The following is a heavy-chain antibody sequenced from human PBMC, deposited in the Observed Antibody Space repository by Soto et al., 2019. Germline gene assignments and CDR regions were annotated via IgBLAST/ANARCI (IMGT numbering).Heavy chain of an antibody. Sequence: GSLRLSCAASGFTVSSNYMSWVRQAPGKGLEWVSVIYSGGSTYYADSVKGRFTISRHNSKNTLYLQMNSLRAEDTAVYYCARVEYDILTGYWPYYYMDVWGKGTTVTVSS. J-gene: IGHJ6*03. V-gene: IGHV3-53*04. CDR2: IYSGGST. CDR3: ARVEYDILTGYWPYYYMDV. CDR1: GFTVSSNY. D-gene: IGHD3-9*01.